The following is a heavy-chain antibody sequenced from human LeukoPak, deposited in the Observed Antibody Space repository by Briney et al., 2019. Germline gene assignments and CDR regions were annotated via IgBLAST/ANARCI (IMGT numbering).Heavy chain of an antibody. CDR2: LYSGGYT. V-gene: IGHV3-53*01. J-gene: IGHJ5*02. D-gene: IGHD2-21*02. Sequence: GGSLRLSCAASGFTVSSNYMSWVRQAPGKGLEWVSVLYSGGYTSYADSVKGRFTISRDSSKNTLYLQMDSLRAEDTAVYHCARQVRGDGRGGFDPWGQGTLVTVSS. CDR3: ARQVRGDGRGGFDP. CDR1: GFTVSSNY.